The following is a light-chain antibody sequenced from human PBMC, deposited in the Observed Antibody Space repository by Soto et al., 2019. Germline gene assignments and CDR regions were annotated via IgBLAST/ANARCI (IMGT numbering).Light chain of an antibody. CDR2: AAS. CDR1: QSVSSY. Sequence: EIVLTQSPATLSLSPGERATLSCMASQSVSSYLAWYQQTPGQPPRLLIYAASGRATGIPDRFSGSGSGTDFTLTITRLEPEDSAVYYCQQYGSSPITFGQGTRLEIK. CDR3: QQYGSSPIT. J-gene: IGKJ5*01. V-gene: IGKV3-20*01.